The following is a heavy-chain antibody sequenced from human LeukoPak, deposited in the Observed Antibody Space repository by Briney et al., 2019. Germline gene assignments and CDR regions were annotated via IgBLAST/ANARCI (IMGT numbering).Heavy chain of an antibody. J-gene: IGHJ6*03. CDR2: IRFDGTNK. V-gene: IGHV3-30*02. Sequence: GGSLRLSCAASGFTFSNYGMHWVRQAPGKGLEWVAYIRFDGTNKFYADSVKGRFTISRDNSKNTVSLQVNNLRTEDTALYYCAKTYLSDASGHYYYMDVWGKGTTVTVSS. CDR1: GFTFSNYG. D-gene: IGHD3-3*01. CDR3: AKTYLSDASGHYYYMDV.